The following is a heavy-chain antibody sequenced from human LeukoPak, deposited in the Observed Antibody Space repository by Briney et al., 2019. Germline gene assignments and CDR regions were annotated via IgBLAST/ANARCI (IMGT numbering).Heavy chain of an antibody. CDR3: ARGEGYCSGGSCYNWFDP. V-gene: IGHV4-4*07. CDR2: IYTSGST. Sequence: SETLSLTCTVSGGSISSYYWSWIRQPAGKGLEWIGRIYTSGSTNYNPSLKSRVTMSVDTSKNQFSLKLSSVTAADTGVYYCARGEGYCSGGSCYNWFDPWGQGTLVTVSS. J-gene: IGHJ5*02. CDR1: GGSISSYY. D-gene: IGHD2-15*01.